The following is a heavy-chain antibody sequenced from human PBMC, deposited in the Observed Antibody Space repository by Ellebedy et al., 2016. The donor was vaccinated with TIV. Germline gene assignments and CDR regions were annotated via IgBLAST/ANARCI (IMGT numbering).Heavy chain of an antibody. D-gene: IGHD3-10*02. V-gene: IGHV3-21*01. J-gene: IGHJ5*02. CDR2: ISSSSSYI. CDR3: AGIADVRFDP. Sequence: GESLKISCAASGFTFRSHNMNWVRQAPGKGLEWVSSISSSSSYIYYADSLKGRFTISRDNAKNSLYLQMNSLRAEDTAVYYCAGIADVRFDPWGPGTLVSVSS. CDR1: GFTFRSHN.